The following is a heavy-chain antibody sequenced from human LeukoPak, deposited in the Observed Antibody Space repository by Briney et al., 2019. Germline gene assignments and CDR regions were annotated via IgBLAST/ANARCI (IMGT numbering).Heavy chain of an antibody. Sequence: SETLSLTCAVYGGSFSGYYWSWIRQPPGKGLEWIGEINHSGSTNHNPSLKSRVTISVDTSKNQFSLKLSSVTAADTAVYYCARLLPSGGDYWGQGTLVTVSS. CDR2: INHSGST. CDR3: ARLLPSGGDY. J-gene: IGHJ4*02. V-gene: IGHV4-34*01. CDR1: GGSFSGYY. D-gene: IGHD2-8*02.